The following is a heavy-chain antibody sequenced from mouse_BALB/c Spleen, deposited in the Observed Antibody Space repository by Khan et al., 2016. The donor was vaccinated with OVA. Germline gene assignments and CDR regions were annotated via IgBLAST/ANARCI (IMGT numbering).Heavy chain of an antibody. CDR3: AREGAYYRSDGWFAY. J-gene: IGHJ3*01. V-gene: IGHV1-4*01. CDR1: GYTFTTYT. Sequence: VQPQESGTELARPGASVKMSCKASGYTFTTYTMHWVKQRPGQGLEWIGYISPSSGYTNYNQKFKDKATLTADKSSITAYMQLSSLTSEDSAVYYCAREGAYYRSDGWFAYWGQGTLVTVSA. D-gene: IGHD2-14*01. CDR2: ISPSSGYT.